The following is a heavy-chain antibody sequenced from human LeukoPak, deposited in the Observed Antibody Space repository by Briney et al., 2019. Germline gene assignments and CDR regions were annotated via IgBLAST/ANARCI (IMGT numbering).Heavy chain of an antibody. CDR2: IYYSGST. CDR3: ARTRDYYGSGSHYPDPFDI. CDR1: GESISGFY. D-gene: IGHD3-10*01. V-gene: IGHV4-59*01. J-gene: IGHJ3*02. Sequence: PSETLSLTCTVSGESISGFYWNWIRQPPGKGLEWIGYIYYSGSTNYNPSLKSRVTISIDTSKNQFSLKLSSVTAADTAVYYCARTRDYYGSGSHYPDPFDIWGQGTMVTVSS.